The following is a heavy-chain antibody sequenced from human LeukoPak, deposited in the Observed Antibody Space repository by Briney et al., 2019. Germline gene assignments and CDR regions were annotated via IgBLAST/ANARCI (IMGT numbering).Heavy chain of an antibody. V-gene: IGHV3-23*01. J-gene: IGHJ3*02. D-gene: IGHD6-19*01. Sequence: GGSLKLSCAASGFTFSTYPMYWVRQAPGKGLEWVSAISDTGGGTYYPDSVKGRFTISRDNSKNTLYLQMNSLRAEDTAVYYCARDGLSSGWYHYHAFDIWGQGTMVTVSS. CDR1: GFTFSTYP. CDR3: ARDGLSSGWYHYHAFDI. CDR2: ISDTGGGT.